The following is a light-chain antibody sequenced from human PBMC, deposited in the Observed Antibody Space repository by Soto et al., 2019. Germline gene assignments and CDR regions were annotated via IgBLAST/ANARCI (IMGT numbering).Light chain of an antibody. J-gene: IGLJ1*01. CDR3: SSYTSSSTR. CDR1: SSDVGGYNY. CDR2: AVT. V-gene: IGLV2-14*01. Sequence: QSVLTQPASVSGSHGQSITISCTGTSSDVGGYNYVSWYQQHPGKAPKLMIYAVTDRPSGVSSRFSGSKSGNTASLTISGLQAEDEADYYCSSYTSSSTRFGTGTKVTVL.